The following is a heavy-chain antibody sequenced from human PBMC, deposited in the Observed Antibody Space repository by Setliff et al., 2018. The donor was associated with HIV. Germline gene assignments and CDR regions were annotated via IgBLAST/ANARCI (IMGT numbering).Heavy chain of an antibody. CDR1: GFNFDDYA. CDR2: ITWNSGTI. Sequence: LRLSCAASGFNFDDYAMHWGRQVPGKGPEWVSGITWNSGTIAYADSVKGRFTIPRDNAKNLVYLEMNSLRPEDTALYFCAKDYGDGHNWGAFDIWGQGIMVTVSS. CDR3: AKDYGDGHNWGAFDI. D-gene: IGHD1-1*01. J-gene: IGHJ3*02. V-gene: IGHV3-9*01.